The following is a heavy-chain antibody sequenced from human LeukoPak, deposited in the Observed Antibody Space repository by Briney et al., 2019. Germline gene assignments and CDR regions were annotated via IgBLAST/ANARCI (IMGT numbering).Heavy chain of an antibody. CDR1: GLTFSDYA. Sequence: GGSLRLSCSASGLTFSDYAMHWVRQAPGRGLEWVAVISFEGKNKYYGDSVKGRLTISRDNSKNTLSLQMNSLRPEDTAVYYCVREDSWFFDYWGQGTLVTVSS. J-gene: IGHJ4*02. V-gene: IGHV3-30*04. D-gene: IGHD3-10*01. CDR3: VREDSWFFDY. CDR2: ISFEGKNK.